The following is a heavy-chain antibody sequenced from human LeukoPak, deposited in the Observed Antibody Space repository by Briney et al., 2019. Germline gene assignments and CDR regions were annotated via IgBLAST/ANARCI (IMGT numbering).Heavy chain of an antibody. CDR1: GGSISSYY. V-gene: IGHV4-39*07. D-gene: IGHD6-13*01. CDR2: IYYSGST. J-gene: IGHJ5*02. Sequence: RPSETLSLTCTVSGGSISSYYWGWIRQPPGKGLEWIGSIYYSGSTYYNPSLKSRVTISVDTSKNQFSLKLSSVTAADTAKYYCATDKGPYSGSWYPNWFDPWGQGTLVTVSS. CDR3: ATDKGPYSGSWYPNWFDP.